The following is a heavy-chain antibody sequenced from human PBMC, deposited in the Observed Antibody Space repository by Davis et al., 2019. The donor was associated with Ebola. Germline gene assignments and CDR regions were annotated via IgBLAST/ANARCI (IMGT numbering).Heavy chain of an antibody. Sequence: SETLSLTCAVSGGSISSTDWWSWVRQPPGKGLEWIGYIYYSGSTNYNPSLKSRVTISVDTSKNQFSLKLSSVTAADTAVYYCARGGRLGDTAMGYYYYYYGMDVWGQGTTVTVSS. CDR2: IYYSGST. J-gene: IGHJ6*02. CDR3: ARGGRLGDTAMGYYYYYYGMDV. D-gene: IGHD5-18*01. CDR1: GGSISSTDW. V-gene: IGHV4-4*02.